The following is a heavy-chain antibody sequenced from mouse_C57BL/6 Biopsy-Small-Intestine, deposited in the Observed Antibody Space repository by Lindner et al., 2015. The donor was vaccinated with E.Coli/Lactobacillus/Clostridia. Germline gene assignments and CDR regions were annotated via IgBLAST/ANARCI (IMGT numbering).Heavy chain of an antibody. Sequence: SVKVSCKASGFPFTLYAMHWVRQAPGQGLEWMGWINGGNGNTIYSQGLQGRFAMTWDTSASTAYMELSSLRSEDTAVYYCAREPFMVDFGMDVWGQGTPVTVSS. J-gene: IGHJ1*01. CDR2: INGGNGNT. V-gene: IGHV1-84*02. D-gene: IGHD1-1*02. CDR3: AREPFMVDFGMDV. CDR1: GFPFTLYA.